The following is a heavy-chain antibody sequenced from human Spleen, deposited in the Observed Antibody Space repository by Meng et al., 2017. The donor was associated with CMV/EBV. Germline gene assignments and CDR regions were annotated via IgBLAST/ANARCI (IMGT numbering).Heavy chain of an antibody. CDR1: GRSLPVRVSH. CDR3: AKYGGYVS. J-gene: IGHJ4*02. V-gene: IGHV4-39*01. D-gene: IGHD5-12*01. CDR2: IHCRRST. Sequence: LFLSCPRSGRSLPVRVSHRGSLRPPPGKGLEWIARIHCRRSTYYTPSLHSRVTISIDTSKNQFSLKLRSVTAADTAVYYCAKYGGYVSWGQGTLVTVSS.